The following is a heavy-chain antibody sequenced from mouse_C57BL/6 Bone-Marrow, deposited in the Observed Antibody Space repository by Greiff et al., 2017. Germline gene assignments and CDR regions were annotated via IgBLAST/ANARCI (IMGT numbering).Heavy chain of an antibody. V-gene: IGHV14-2*01. CDR2: IDPEDGET. D-gene: IGHD2-4*01. J-gene: IGHJ3*01. CDR3: ARQDYDRAY. Sequence: VQLKQSGAELVKPGASVKLSCTASGFNIKDYYMHWVKQRTEQGLEWIGRIDPEDGETKYAPKFQGKATLTADTSSNTAYLQLSSLTSEDTAVYYCARQDYDRAYWGQGTLVTVSA. CDR1: GFNIKDYY.